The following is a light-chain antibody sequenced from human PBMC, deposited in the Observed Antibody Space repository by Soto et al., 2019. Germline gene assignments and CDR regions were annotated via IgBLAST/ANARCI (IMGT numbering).Light chain of an antibody. V-gene: IGKV2-28*01. J-gene: IGKJ2*01. CDR3: MQALQAPMYT. CDR2: LGS. CDR1: QSLLHSNGYNY. Sequence: EIVMTQSPLSLPVTPGEPASISCRSSQSLLHSNGYNYLNWYLQKPGQSPQLLIYLGSNRASGVPDRFSGGGSGTDFTLKISRVEAEDVGVYYWMQALQAPMYTFGQGTKLEV.